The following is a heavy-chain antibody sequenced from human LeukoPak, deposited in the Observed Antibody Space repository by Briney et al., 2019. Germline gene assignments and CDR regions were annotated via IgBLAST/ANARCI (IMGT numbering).Heavy chain of an antibody. CDR2: ISSSGSTI. V-gene: IGHV3-11*01. D-gene: IGHD2-15*01. J-gene: IGHJ4*02. Sequence: GGSLRLSCAASGFTFSDYYMRWIRQAPGKGLEWVSYISSSGSTIYYADSVKGRFTISRDNAKNSLYLQMNSLRAEDTAVYYCARSVVVVDASFFDYWGQGTLVTVSS. CDR1: GFTFSDYY. CDR3: ARSVVVVDASFFDY.